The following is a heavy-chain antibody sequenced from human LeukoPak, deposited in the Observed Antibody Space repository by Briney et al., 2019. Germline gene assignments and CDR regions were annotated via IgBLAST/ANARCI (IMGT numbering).Heavy chain of an antibody. CDR3: ARSSNWDTLNFDY. CDR1: GGSINSDDYY. CDR2: IYHTGST. Sequence: SQTLSLTCTVSGGSINSDDYYWSWIRQPPGKGLEWIGYIYHTGSTYYNPSLKSRVTISLDRSKNQFSLKLSSVTAADTAVYYCARSSNWDTLNFDYWGQGTLVTVSS. J-gene: IGHJ4*02. V-gene: IGHV4-30-2*01. D-gene: IGHD1-1*01.